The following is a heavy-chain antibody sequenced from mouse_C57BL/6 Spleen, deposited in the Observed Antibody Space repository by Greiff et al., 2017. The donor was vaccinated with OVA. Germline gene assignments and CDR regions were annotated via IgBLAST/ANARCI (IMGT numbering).Heavy chain of an antibody. CDR3: ARQYNGSSFYAMDY. CDR1: GFSLTSYG. J-gene: IGHJ4*01. CDR2: IWSDGST. V-gene: IGHV2-6-1*01. D-gene: IGHD1-1*01. Sequence: VHLVESGPGLVAPSQCLSITCTVSGFSLTSYGVHWVRQPPGKGLEWLVVIWSDGSTTSNSARKSRLSISKDNSKCQVFLKMNSLQTYYTSRYYCARQYNGSSFYAMDYWGQGTSVTVSS.